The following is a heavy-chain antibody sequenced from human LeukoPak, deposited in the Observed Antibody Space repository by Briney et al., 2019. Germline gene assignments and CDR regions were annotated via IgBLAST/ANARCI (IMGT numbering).Heavy chain of an antibody. Sequence: PGGSLRLSCAASGFIFSSYSMHWVRQAPGKGLEYVSGISSKGLSIYYANSVKGRFSVSRDNSKNTLFLQMGSLKTEDMAIYFCARRSSSDWYFDYWGQGTLVTVS. D-gene: IGHD6-19*01. CDR1: GFIFSSYS. J-gene: IGHJ4*02. CDR3: ARRSSSDWYFDY. CDR2: ISSKGLSI. V-gene: IGHV3-64*01.